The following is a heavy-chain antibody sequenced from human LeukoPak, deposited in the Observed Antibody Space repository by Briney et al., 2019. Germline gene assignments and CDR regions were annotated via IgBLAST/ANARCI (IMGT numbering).Heavy chain of an antibody. J-gene: IGHJ5*02. D-gene: IGHD3-10*01. CDR2: IIPILGIA. CDR3: ARLGPSGSGSADNWFDP. Sequence: SVKVSCKASGGTFSSYAISWVRQAPGQGLEWMGRIIPILGIANYAQKFQGRVTITADKSTSTAYMELSSLRSEDTAVYYCARLGPSGSGSADNWFDPWGQGTLVTVSS. V-gene: IGHV1-69*04. CDR1: GGTFSSYA.